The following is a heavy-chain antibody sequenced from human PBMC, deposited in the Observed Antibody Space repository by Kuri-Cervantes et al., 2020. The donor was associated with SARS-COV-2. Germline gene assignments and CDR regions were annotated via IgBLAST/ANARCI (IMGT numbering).Heavy chain of an antibody. J-gene: IGHJ6*02. CDR1: GYTFSSYH. CDR3: ASGLTEDHFWSGYNYYYYYGMDV. D-gene: IGHD3-3*02. V-gene: IGHV1-46*01. Sequence: ASVKVSCKASGYTFSSYHTHWVRQAPGQGLEWMGVIDPSSDRTSYAQKFQGRLTVTRATSTSTVYMELSSLRSEDTAVYYCASGLTEDHFWSGYNYYYYYGMDVWGQGTTVTVSS. CDR2: IDPSSDRT.